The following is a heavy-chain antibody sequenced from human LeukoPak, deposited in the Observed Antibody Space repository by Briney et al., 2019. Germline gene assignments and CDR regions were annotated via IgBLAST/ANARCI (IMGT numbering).Heavy chain of an antibody. V-gene: IGHV3-30-3*01. CDR3: ARDQRDGYNHFDY. J-gene: IGHJ4*02. Sequence: PGGSLRLSCAASGFTFSSYAMRWVRQAPGKGLEWVAVISYDGSNKYYADSVKGRFTISRDNSKNTLYLQMNSLRAEDTAVYYCARDQRDGYNHFDYWGQGTLVTVSS. CDR2: ISYDGSNK. CDR1: GFTFSSYA. D-gene: IGHD5-24*01.